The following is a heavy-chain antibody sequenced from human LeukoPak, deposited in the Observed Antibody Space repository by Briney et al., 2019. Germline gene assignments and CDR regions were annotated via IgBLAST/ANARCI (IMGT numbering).Heavy chain of an antibody. CDR1: GFTFSSSN. CDR2: ITGSSSAM. D-gene: IGHD1-26*01. CDR3: ASDVVGGTTNY. J-gene: IGHJ4*02. V-gene: IGHV3-48*01. Sequence: PSGGSLRLSCAASGFTFSSSNMRSGRQAPGKGLEWVSYITGSSSAMYYADSVKGRFTISRDNAKDSLFLQMNSLRAEDTAVYYCASDVVGGTTNYWGQGTLVTVSS.